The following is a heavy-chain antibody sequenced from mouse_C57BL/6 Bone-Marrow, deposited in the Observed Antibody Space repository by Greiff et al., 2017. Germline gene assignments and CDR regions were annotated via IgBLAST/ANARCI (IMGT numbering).Heavy chain of an antibody. Sequence: EVMLVESEGGLVQPGSSMKLSCTASGFTFSDYYMAWVRQVPEKGLEWVANINYDGSSTYYLDSLKSRFILSRDNAKNILYLQMSSLKSEDTATYYCARDYYGSSYFYWYFDVWGTGTTVTVSS. D-gene: IGHD1-1*01. CDR2: INYDGSST. J-gene: IGHJ1*03. CDR3: ARDYYGSSYFYWYFDV. V-gene: IGHV5-16*01. CDR1: GFTFSDYY.